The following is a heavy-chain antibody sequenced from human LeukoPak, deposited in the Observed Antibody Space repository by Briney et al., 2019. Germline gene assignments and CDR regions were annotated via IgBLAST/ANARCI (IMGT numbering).Heavy chain of an antibody. J-gene: IGHJ4*02. Sequence: PGGSLRLSCAASGFTFSSYWMHWVRQAPGKGLVWVSRINTDGSSTIYADSVKGRFTISRDNAKNTLYLQMNSLRAEDTAVYYCVRDGHSGSGSFWGQGTLVTVSS. CDR2: INTDGSST. CDR3: VRDGHSGSGSF. CDR1: GFTFSSYW. V-gene: IGHV3-74*01. D-gene: IGHD1-26*01.